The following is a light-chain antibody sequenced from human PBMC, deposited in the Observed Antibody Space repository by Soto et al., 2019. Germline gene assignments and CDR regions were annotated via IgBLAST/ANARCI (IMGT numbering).Light chain of an antibody. CDR3: QQYGSSPWT. CDR1: QSVSSDY. CDR2: IAS. V-gene: IGKV3-20*01. J-gene: IGKJ1*01. Sequence: EIVLTQSPGTLSLSPGERATLSCRASQSVSSDYLAWYQQKSGQTPRLLIYIASSRAPGIPERFSGRGSGTHFTLTISRVEPEDFAVYYCQQYGSSPWTFGQGTKVEI.